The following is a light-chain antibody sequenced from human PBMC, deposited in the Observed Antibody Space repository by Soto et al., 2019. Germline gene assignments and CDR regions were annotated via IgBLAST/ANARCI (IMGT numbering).Light chain of an antibody. Sequence: DIQFTPSPAFLSASVGPRVTITCRASQSISSNLNWYQQKPGKAPKLLIYDASSLESGVPSRFSGSGSGTEFTLTISSLQPDDFATYYCQQYNSYSITVGQGTRLEI. CDR2: DAS. CDR3: QQYNSYSIT. CDR1: QSISSN. J-gene: IGKJ5*01. V-gene: IGKV1-5*01.